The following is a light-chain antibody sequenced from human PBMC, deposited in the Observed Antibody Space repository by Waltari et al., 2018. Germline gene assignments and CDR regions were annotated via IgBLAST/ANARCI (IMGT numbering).Light chain of an antibody. V-gene: IGKV1-39*01. CDR1: QSISTY. CDR3: QQNYYTPWT. J-gene: IGKJ1*01. Sequence: DIQMTQSPSSLSASVGDRVTITCRASQSISTYLNWYQQKPGKAPKLLIYAASNLQSGVPSRFSGSRSGTDFTLGISSLQPEDFATYYCQQNYYTPWTFGQGTKVEI. CDR2: AAS.